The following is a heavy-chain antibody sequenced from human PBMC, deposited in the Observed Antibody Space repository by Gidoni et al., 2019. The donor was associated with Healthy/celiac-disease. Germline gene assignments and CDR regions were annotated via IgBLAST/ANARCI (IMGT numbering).Heavy chain of an antibody. CDR3: ARGPKGYCSSTSCPLDY. CDR1: GGSFSGYY. Sequence: QVQLQQWGAGLLKPSETLSLTCAVYGGSFSGYYWSWIRQPPGKGLEWIGEINHSGSTNYTPSLKSRVTISVDTSKNQFSLKLSSVTAADTAVYYCARGPKGYCSSTSCPLDYWGQGTLVTVSS. CDR2: INHSGST. V-gene: IGHV4-34*01. D-gene: IGHD2-2*01. J-gene: IGHJ4*02.